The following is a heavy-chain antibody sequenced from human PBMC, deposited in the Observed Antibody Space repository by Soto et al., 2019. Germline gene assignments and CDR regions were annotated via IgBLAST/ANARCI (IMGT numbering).Heavy chain of an antibody. CDR1: RFTFTSFA. J-gene: IGHJ1*01. Sequence: QMQLVQSGPEVKKPGASVTVSCKASRFTFTSFAVQWVRQARGQRLEWIGWSIVASGNTNYAQKFQERVTFTRDVSAGTAYMELTSLTSQDTATFYCVDGNCIGSGCLSPLQDRGQGTLVTVSS. D-gene: IGHD2-2*01. V-gene: IGHV1-58*01. CDR2: SIVASGNT. CDR3: VDGNCIGSGCLSPLQD.